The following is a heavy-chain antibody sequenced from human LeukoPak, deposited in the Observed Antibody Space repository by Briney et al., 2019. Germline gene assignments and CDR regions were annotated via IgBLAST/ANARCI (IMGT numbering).Heavy chain of an antibody. CDR3: ARGGYSSSWYDAFDI. Sequence: SQTLSLTCTVSGGSISSGGSYWSWLRQHPGTGLEWIGYIYYSGSTYYNPSLKSRVTISVDTSKNQFSLKLSSVTAADTAVYYCARGGYSSSWYDAFDIWGQGTMVTVSS. D-gene: IGHD6-13*01. V-gene: IGHV4-31*03. CDR1: GGSISSGGSY. CDR2: IYYSGST. J-gene: IGHJ3*02.